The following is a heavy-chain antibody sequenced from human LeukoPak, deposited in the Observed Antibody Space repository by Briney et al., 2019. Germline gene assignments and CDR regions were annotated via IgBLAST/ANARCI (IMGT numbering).Heavy chain of an antibody. CDR3: ARVSPHIVVVVAATRGDYFDY. CDR1: GGSISSYY. J-gene: IGHJ4*02. Sequence: SETLSLTCTVSGGSISSYYWSWIRQPAGKGLEWIGRIYTSGSTNYNPSLKSRVTVSVDTSKNQFSLKLSSVTAADTAVYYCARVSPHIVVVVAATRGDYFDYWGQGTLVTVSS. D-gene: IGHD2-15*01. V-gene: IGHV4-4*07. CDR2: IYTSGST.